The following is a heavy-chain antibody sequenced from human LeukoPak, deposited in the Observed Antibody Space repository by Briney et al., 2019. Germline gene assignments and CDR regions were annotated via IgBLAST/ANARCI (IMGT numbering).Heavy chain of an antibody. CDR3: TRVCPISHFWSSSRYMDV. V-gene: IGHV4-34*01. CDR2: INHSGST. CDR1: RGSPSGYY. Sequence: RSQTMSLTCAVYRGSPSGYYARCIRHPPGHGMEWIGEINHSGSTNYNPPPKSRATISVDTIKTQYSQKRSSVTAAHTTLYYCTRVCPISHFWSSSRYMDVWGKGTTVTVSS. J-gene: IGHJ6*03. D-gene: IGHD3-3*02.